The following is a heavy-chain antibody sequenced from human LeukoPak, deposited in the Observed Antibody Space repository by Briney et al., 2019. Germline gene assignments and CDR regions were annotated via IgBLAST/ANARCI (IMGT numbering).Heavy chain of an antibody. Sequence: ASVKVSCKASGGTFSSYAISWVRQAPGQGLEWMGGIIPIFGTANYAQKFQGRVTITTDESTSTAYMELSSLRAEDTAVYYCANVGEYNWFDPWGQGTLVTVSS. CDR1: GGTFSSYA. V-gene: IGHV1-69*05. CDR3: ANVGEYNWFDP. D-gene: IGHD3-10*01. CDR2: IIPIFGTA. J-gene: IGHJ5*02.